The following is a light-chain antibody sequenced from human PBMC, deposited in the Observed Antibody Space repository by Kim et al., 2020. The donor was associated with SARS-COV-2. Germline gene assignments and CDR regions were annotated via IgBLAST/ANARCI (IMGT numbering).Light chain of an antibody. CDR3: QQYDSMPYT. CDR1: QDIGSY. Sequence: DIQMTQSPSSLSASVGDRVTITCHASQDIGSYLNWYQQTPGKAPKLLIFDASDPQPGVPSRFTGSGSGTVFTFTIRSLQPDDVATYFCQQYDSMPYTFGQGTKLEI. CDR2: DAS. V-gene: IGKV1-33*01. J-gene: IGKJ2*01.